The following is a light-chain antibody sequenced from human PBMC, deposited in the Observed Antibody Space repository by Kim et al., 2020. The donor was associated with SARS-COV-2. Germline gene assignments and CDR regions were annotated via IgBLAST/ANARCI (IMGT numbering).Light chain of an antibody. Sequence: GQSIPISCTGTNSDVGAHNYVSWYQQHPGKAPQLIIYAVSNRPSGVSNRFSGSKSVLTAALTISGLQAEDEADYYCSSYTSASTFVFGTGTKVTVL. CDR3: SSYTSASTFV. CDR2: AVS. CDR1: NSDVGAHNY. J-gene: IGLJ1*01. V-gene: IGLV2-14*03.